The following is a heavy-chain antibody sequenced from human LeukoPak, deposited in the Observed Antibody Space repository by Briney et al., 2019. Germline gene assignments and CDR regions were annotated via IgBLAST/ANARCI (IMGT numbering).Heavy chain of an antibody. J-gene: IGHJ4*02. D-gene: IGHD3-9*01. Sequence: GGSLSLSCAASRFTFSSYTMSWFRQAPGKGLEWVSAISGSSGTTYNADSVKGRFTISRDNSKNTLYLRLNSLRAEDTAVYYCAKGAGNFDWSYHDYWGQGTLVTVSS. CDR3: AKGAGNFDWSYHDY. CDR2: ISGSSGTT. CDR1: RFTFSSYT. V-gene: IGHV3-23*01.